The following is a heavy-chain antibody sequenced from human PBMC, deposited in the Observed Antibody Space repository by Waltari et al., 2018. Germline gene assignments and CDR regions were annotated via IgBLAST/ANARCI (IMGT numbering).Heavy chain of an antibody. J-gene: IGHJ4*02. V-gene: IGHV4-39*01. CDR3: ARHPPYYYGSGSYLDYFDY. D-gene: IGHD3-10*01. CDR2: FYYSGST. CDR1: GGSISRSSYY. Sequence: QLQLQESGPGLVKPSETLSLTCTVSGGSISRSSYYWGWLRQPPGKGLEWIGSFYYSGSTYYNPSLKSRVTISVDTSKNQFSLKLSSVTAADTAVYYCARHPPYYYGSGSYLDYFDYWGQGTLVTVSS.